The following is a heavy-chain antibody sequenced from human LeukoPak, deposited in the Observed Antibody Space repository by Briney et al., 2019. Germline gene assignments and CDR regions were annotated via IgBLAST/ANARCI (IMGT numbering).Heavy chain of an antibody. D-gene: IGHD2/OR15-2a*01. CDR1: GFTFSSYS. CDR3: ARVFLWATYYYYYMDV. J-gene: IGHJ6*03. Sequence: GGSLRLSCAASGFTFSSYSMNWVRQAPGKGLEWVSSISSSSSYIYYADSVKGRFTISRGNAKNSLYLQMNSLRAEDTAVYYCARVFLWATYYYYYMDVWGKGTTVTVSS. V-gene: IGHV3-21*01. CDR2: ISSSSSYI.